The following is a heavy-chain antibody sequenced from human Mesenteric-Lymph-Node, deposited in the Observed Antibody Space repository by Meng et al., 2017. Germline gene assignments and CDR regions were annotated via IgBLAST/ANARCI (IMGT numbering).Heavy chain of an antibody. Sequence: GGSLRLSCAASGFTFDDYGMSWVRQAPGKGLEWVSGINWNGGSTGYADSVKGRFTISRDNAKNSLYLQMNSLRAEDTALYYCARGHLASSGWNRLYYFDYWGQGTLVTVSS. V-gene: IGHV3-20*04. D-gene: IGHD6-19*01. J-gene: IGHJ4*02. CDR2: INWNGGST. CDR1: GFTFDDYG. CDR3: ARGHLASSGWNRLYYFDY.